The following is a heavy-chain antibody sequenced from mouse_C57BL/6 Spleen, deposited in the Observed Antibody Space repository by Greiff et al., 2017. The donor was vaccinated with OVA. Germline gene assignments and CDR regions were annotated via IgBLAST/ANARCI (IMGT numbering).Heavy chain of an antibody. Sequence: QVQLQQPGAELVRPGSSVKLSCKASGYTFTSYWMHWVKQRPIQGLEWIGNIDPSDSETHYNQKFKDKATLTVDKSSSTAYMQLSSLTSEGSAVYYCARGSSGPLAMDYWGQGTSVTVSS. V-gene: IGHV1-52*01. CDR3: ARGSSGPLAMDY. D-gene: IGHD3-2*02. J-gene: IGHJ4*01. CDR1: GYTFTSYW. CDR2: IDPSDSET.